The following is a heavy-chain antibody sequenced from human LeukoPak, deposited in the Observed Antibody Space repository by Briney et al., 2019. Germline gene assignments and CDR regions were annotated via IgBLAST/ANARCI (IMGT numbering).Heavy chain of an antibody. CDR2: ISDNGGRT. D-gene: IGHD1-14*01. CDR1: GFTFRDYY. CDR3: AKDFGRNLGGPGY. J-gene: IGHJ4*02. Sequence: GGSLRLSCAASGFTFRDYYMTWIRQAPGKGLEWVSGISDNGGRTYYADSVKGRFAISRDDSKSTLYLQMNSLRGEDTAVYYCAKDFGRNLGGPGYWGRGTLVIVSS. V-gene: IGHV3-23*01.